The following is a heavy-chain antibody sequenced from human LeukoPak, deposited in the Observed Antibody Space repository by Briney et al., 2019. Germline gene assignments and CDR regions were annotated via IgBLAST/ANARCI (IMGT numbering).Heavy chain of an antibody. V-gene: IGHV3-23*01. CDR2: ISGSGGST. J-gene: IGHJ4*02. D-gene: IGHD3-10*01. CDR1: GFTFSNAW. CDR3: AKAAMVRGVIITYYFDY. Sequence: GGSLRLSCAASGFTFSNAWMSWVRQAPGKGLEWVSAISGSGGSTYYADSVKGRFTISRDNSKNTLYLQMNSLRAEDTAVYYCAKAAMVRGVIITYYFDYWGQGTLVTVSS.